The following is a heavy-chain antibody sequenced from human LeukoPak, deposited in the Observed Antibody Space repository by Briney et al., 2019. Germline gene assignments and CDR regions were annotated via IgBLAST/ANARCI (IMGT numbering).Heavy chain of an antibody. V-gene: IGHV1-58*02. D-gene: IGHD1-7*01. Sequence: SVKVSCKASGFTFSNSAMQWVRQARGQRLEWIGWIIVGSGKTHYAQNFQERITITRDMSTNTAYMELSRLRSDDTAVYYCARRTGTTIWFDPWGQGTLVTVSS. CDR2: IIVGSGKT. CDR3: ARRTGTTIWFDP. J-gene: IGHJ5*02. CDR1: GFTFSNSA.